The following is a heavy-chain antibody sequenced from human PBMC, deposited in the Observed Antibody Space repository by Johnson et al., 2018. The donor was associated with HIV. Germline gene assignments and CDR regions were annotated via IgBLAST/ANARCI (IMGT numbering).Heavy chain of an antibody. J-gene: IGHJ3*02. V-gene: IGHV3-13*01. CDR2: IGTAGDT. CDR3: ARGSGSYGDAFDI. CDR1: GFTFSSYD. D-gene: IGHD1-26*01. Sequence: VESGGGVVQPGRSLRLSCAASGFTFSSYDMHWVRQATGKGLEWVSAIGTAGDTYYPGSVKGRFTISRENAKNSLYLQMNSLRAGDTAVYYCARGSGSYGDAFDIWGQGTMVTVSS.